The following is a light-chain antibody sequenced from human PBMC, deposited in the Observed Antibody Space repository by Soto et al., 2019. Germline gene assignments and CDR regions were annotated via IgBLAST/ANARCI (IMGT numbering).Light chain of an antibody. CDR1: QSINSNY. CDR2: AAS. CDR3: QQYHSSPYT. Sequence: EIVLTQSPGTLSLSPGERATLSCRAGQSINSNYLAWFQQKPGQAPRLLMYAASSRATGIPDRFSGSGSGTDFTLTVSRLEPEDFAVYYCQQYHSSPYTFGQGTQLEIK. V-gene: IGKV3-20*01. J-gene: IGKJ2*01.